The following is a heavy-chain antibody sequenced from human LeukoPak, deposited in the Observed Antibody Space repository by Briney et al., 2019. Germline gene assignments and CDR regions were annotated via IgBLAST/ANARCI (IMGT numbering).Heavy chain of an antibody. CDR1: GFTFRNYW. V-gene: IGHV3-74*01. D-gene: IGHD5-24*01. CDR2: VKGDGSFT. J-gene: IGHJ4*02. CDR3: VRDGDDYNFDY. Sequence: GGSLRLSCAASGFTFRNYWMHWVRQAPGKGLVWVSRVKGDGSFTHYADSVKGRFTISRDNAKNTLYLQMYSLRAEDTAAYYCVRDGDDYNFDYWGQGSLVTVSS.